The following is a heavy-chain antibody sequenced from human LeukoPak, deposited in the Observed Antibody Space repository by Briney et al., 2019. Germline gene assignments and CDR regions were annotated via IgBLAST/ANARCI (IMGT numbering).Heavy chain of an antibody. V-gene: IGHV3-11*01. CDR1: GFTSSDYY. CDR3: ARSRVLHYFDY. CDR2: ISSSGSTI. Sequence: GGSLRLSCAASGFTSSDYYMSWIRQAPGKGLEWVSYISSSGSTIYYADSVKGRFTISRDNAKNSLYLQMNSLRAEDTAVYYCARSRVLHYFDYWGQGTLVTVSS. J-gene: IGHJ4*02.